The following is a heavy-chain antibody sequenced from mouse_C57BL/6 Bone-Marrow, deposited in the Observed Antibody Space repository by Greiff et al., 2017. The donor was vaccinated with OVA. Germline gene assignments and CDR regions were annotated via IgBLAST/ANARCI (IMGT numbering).Heavy chain of an antibody. V-gene: IGHV1-63*01. D-gene: IGHD2-5*01. CDR2: IYPGGGYT. Sequence: VQLQQSGAELVRPGTSVKMSCKASGYTFTNYWIGWAKQRPGHGLEWIGDIYPGGGYTNYNEKFKGKATLTADKSSSTAYMQFSSLTSEDSAIYYCARRPYSNYWYFDVWGTGTTVTVSS. CDR3: ARRPYSNYWYFDV. J-gene: IGHJ1*03. CDR1: GYTFTNYW.